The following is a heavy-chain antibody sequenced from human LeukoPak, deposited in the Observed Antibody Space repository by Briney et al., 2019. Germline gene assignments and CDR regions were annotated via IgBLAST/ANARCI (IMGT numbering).Heavy chain of an antibody. CDR3: ARARLGYCSSTSCYTSGGWWFDP. V-gene: IGHV3-30-3*01. CDR1: GFTFSSYA. CDR2: ISYDGSNK. J-gene: IGHJ5*02. Sequence: GGSLRLSCAASGFTFSSYAMHWVRQAPGKGLEWVAVISYDGSNKYYADSVKGRFTISRDNSKNTLYLQMNSLRAEDTAVYYCARARLGYCSSTSCYTSGGWWFDPWGQGTLVTVSS. D-gene: IGHD2-2*02.